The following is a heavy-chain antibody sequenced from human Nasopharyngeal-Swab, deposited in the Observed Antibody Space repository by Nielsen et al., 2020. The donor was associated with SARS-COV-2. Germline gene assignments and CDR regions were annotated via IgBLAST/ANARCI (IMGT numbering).Heavy chain of an antibody. D-gene: IGHD6-25*01. V-gene: IGHV3-74*01. CDR3: SRDLSGPRDS. CDR2: IDPEGRVI. CDR1: GFTLIPFW. J-gene: IGHJ4*02. Sequence: GGSLRLSCPPSGFTLIPFWMHWVRQAPGKGLVWVARIDPEGRVIDHADSVRGRLTISRDNPRNTLYLQMNSLTAEDTAVYYCSRDLSGPRDSWGLGTLVTVSS.